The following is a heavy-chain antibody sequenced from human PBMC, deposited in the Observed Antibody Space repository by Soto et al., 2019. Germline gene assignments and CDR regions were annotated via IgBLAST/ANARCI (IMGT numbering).Heavy chain of an antibody. CDR2: IYYSGST. V-gene: IGHV4-59*01. CDR3: ARVASHAFDI. J-gene: IGHJ3*02. Sequence: SXTLSLTCTVSGCSISIYYCSWIRQPPGKGLEWIGYIYYSGSTNYNPSLKSRVTISVDTSKNQFSLKLSSVTAADTAVYYCARVASHAFDIWGQGTMVTVSS. CDR1: GCSISIYY.